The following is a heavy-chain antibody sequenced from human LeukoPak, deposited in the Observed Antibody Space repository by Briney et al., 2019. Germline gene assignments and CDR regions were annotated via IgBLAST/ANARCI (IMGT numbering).Heavy chain of an antibody. CDR2: IYHTGST. CDR1: GYSISSGYY. Sequence: PSETLSLTCTVSGYSISSGYYWGWIRQPPGKGLEWIGSIYHTGSTYYNPSLKTRVTISVDTSKNQFSLKLSSVTAADTAVYYCAREGSSMITMIVVAALDAFDIWGQGTMVTVSS. J-gene: IGHJ3*02. D-gene: IGHD3-22*01. V-gene: IGHV4-38-2*02. CDR3: AREGSSMITMIVVAALDAFDI.